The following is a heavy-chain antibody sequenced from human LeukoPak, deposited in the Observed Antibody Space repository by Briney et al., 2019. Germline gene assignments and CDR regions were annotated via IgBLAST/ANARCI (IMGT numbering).Heavy chain of an antibody. J-gene: IGHJ4*02. V-gene: IGHV2-5*01. D-gene: IGHD3-10*01. CDR3: ARRAYGSGSYYSVPFDY. CDR1: GFSLSTDGVG. CDR2: IYWHDGK. Sequence: ESGPTLVKPTQTLTLTCTFSGFSLSTDGVGVGWIRQPPGKALEWLATIYWHDGKRYSPSLQSRLTITKDTSKNQVVLTLTNMDPVDTATYYYARRAYGSGSYYSVPFDYWGQGTLVSVSS.